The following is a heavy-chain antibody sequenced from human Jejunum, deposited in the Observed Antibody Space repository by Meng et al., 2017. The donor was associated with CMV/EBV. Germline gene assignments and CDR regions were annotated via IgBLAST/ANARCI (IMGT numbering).Heavy chain of an antibody. V-gene: IGHV4-59*11. CDR3: ARGLGHASNNSHDY. D-gene: IGHD1-1*01. J-gene: IGHJ4*02. Sequence: VSGASIRGHYWIWVRQPPGKGLEWMGYVYYSGSATYSPSLKSRVTISVDMSKNQVSLNLRAVTAADTAMYFCARGLGHASNNSHDYWGQGTLVTVSS. CDR2: VYYSGSA. CDR1: GASIRGHY.